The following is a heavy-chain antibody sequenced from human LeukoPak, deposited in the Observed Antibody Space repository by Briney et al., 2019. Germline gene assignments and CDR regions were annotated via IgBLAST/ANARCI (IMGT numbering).Heavy chain of an antibody. CDR1: GYSFTSYW. Sequence: GESLKISCKGSGYSFTSYWIGWVRHMPGKGLEWMGIIYPGDSDTRYSPSFQGQVTISADKSISTAYLQWSSLKASDTAMYYCARSGIAAQAQPLWFEPWGQGTLVTVSS. CDR2: IYPGDSDT. D-gene: IGHD6-6*01. J-gene: IGHJ5*02. CDR3: ARSGIAAQAQPLWFEP. V-gene: IGHV5-51*01.